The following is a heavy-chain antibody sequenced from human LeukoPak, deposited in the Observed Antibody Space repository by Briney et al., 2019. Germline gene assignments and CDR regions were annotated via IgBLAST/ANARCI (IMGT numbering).Heavy chain of an antibody. CDR1: GFTFGDYA. CDR3: TRDGDIAMVDGLDY. J-gene: IGHJ4*02. V-gene: IGHV3-49*04. CDR2: IRSKAYGGTT. Sequence: PGGSLRLSCTASGFTFGDYAMSWVRQAPGKGLEWVGFIRSKAYGGTTEYAASVKGRFTILRDDSKSIAYLQMNSLKTEDTAVYYCTRDGDIAMVDGLDYWGQGTLVTVSS. D-gene: IGHD5-18*01.